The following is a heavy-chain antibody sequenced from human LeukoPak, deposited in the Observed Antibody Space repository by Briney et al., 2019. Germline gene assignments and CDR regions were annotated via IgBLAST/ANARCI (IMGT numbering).Heavy chain of an antibody. D-gene: IGHD2-2*01. Sequence: GGSLRLSCAASGFTFSDYYMSWIRQAPGKGLEWVSYISSSGSTIYYADSVKGRFTISRDNAKNSLYLQMNSLRAEDTAVYYCARDRRYCSSTSCPSFDYWGQGTLVTVSS. CDR1: GFTFSDYY. V-gene: IGHV3-11*04. CDR3: ARDRRYCSSTSCPSFDY. CDR2: ISSSGSTI. J-gene: IGHJ4*02.